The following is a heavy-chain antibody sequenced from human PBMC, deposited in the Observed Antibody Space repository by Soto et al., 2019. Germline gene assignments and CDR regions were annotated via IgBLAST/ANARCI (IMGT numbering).Heavy chain of an antibody. V-gene: IGHV3-48*03. Sequence: PGGSLRLSCAASGFTFSSYEMNWVRRAPGEGLEWVSYISSSGSTIYYADSVKGRFTISRDNAKNSLYLQMNSLRAEDTAVYYCARGSTDSYPGSRIFDFWGRGTLVTVSS. CDR2: ISSSGSTI. D-gene: IGHD3-10*01. CDR3: ARGSTDSYPGSRIFDF. J-gene: IGHJ4*02. CDR1: GFTFSSYE.